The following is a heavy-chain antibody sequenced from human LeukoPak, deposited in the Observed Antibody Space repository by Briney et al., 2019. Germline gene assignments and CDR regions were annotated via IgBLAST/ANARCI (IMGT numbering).Heavy chain of an antibody. Sequence: SETLSLTCTVSGGSVSSGDYYWSWIRQPPGKGLEWIAYIYHSGNTYYNPSLKSRVTMSIDTSKNQFSLKLTSVTAADTAVYYCARELIGAAVYFDSWGQGTLVTVSS. CDR2: IYHSGNT. V-gene: IGHV4-30-4*01. CDR3: ARELIGAAVYFDS. J-gene: IGHJ4*02. D-gene: IGHD6-13*01. CDR1: GGSVSSGDYY.